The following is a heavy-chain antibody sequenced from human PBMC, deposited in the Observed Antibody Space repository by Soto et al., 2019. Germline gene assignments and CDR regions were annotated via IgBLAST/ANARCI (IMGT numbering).Heavy chain of an antibody. CDR3: AKGPTIFGVVISYSFYYGLDV. CDR2: ISSSGAST. J-gene: IGHJ6*02. CDR1: RLSFSSYA. D-gene: IGHD3-3*01. V-gene: IGHV3-23*01. Sequence: GGSLRLSCAASRLSFSSYAMSWVRQAPGKGLEWVSAISSSGASTYSADSVKGRFTISRDNSKNTLYLQMNSLRAEDTAVYYCAKGPTIFGVVISYSFYYGLDVWGQGTTVTVSS.